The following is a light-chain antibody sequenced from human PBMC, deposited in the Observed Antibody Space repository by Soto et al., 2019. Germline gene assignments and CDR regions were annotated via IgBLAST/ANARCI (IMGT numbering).Light chain of an antibody. Sequence: DIQMTQSPSSLSASLGDRVTITCRASQNINNYLSWYQHKPGKAPKVLIYGASGLQSGVPSRFTGSGFGTDFTLTIDVLQPEDFATYYCQQTYSLPFTFGPGTNVDIK. CDR3: QQTYSLPFT. CDR2: GAS. V-gene: IGKV1-39*01. J-gene: IGKJ3*01. CDR1: QNINNY.